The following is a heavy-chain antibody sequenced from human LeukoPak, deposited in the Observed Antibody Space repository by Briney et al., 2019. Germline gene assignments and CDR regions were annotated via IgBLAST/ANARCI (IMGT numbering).Heavy chain of an antibody. CDR1: GRSISPYY. J-gene: IGHJ6*03. D-gene: IGHD3-10*01. V-gene: IGHV4-59*12. CDR3: ARAVGSGSFQTYYYYMDV. CDR2: IFSSGAA. Sequence: PSGTLSLTCSVSGRSISPYYWSWFRQAPGRGLEWVGYIFSSGAASYKPSLKSRVTLSVDTSKNQFSLKLSSVTAADTAVYYCARAVGSGSFQTYYYYMDVWGKGTTVTISS.